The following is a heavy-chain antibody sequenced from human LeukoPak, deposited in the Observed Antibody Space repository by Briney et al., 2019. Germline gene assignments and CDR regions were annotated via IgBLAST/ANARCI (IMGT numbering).Heavy chain of an antibody. CDR1: GYTFTGSY. CDR2: INPNSGGT. CDR3: ARLIVEQSYYFDY. Sequence: ASVKVSCKASGYTFTGSYMHWVRQAPGQGLEWMGWINPNSGGTNYAQKFQGRVTMTRDTSISTAYMELSRLRSDDTAVYYCARLIVEQSYYFDYWGQGTLVTVSS. V-gene: IGHV1-2*02. D-gene: IGHD3-16*02. J-gene: IGHJ4*02.